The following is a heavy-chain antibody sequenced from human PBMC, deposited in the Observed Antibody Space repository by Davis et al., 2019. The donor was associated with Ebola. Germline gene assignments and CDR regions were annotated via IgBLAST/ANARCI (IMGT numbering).Heavy chain of an antibody. CDR2: IYYNGRN. Sequence: MPSETLSLTCIVSGDSISSNSYYWGWIRQPPGKGLEWIGSIYYNGRNFHNPSLKSRVTISADTSKNQFSLKLSSVTAADTAIYYCVRFFERGWLLFDDWGQGTLVTVSS. J-gene: IGHJ5*02. D-gene: IGHD5-12*01. CDR3: VRFFERGWLLFDD. V-gene: IGHV4-39*01. CDR1: GDSISSNSYY.